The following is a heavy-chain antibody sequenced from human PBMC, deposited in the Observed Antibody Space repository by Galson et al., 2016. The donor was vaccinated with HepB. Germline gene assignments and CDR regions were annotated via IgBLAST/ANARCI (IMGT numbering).Heavy chain of an antibody. CDR3: ARGNPSDYDFWSGYPV. Sequence: SVKVSCKASGHTFTSYGFSWVRQAPGQGLEWMGWNTPYTANTKYARKLQGSVTMTTDTSTSTAYMELRSLRSDDTAVYYCARGNPSDYDFWSGYPVWGQGTTVTVSS. V-gene: IGHV1-18*01. J-gene: IGHJ6*02. CDR2: NTPYTANT. D-gene: IGHD3-3*01. CDR1: GHTFTSYG.